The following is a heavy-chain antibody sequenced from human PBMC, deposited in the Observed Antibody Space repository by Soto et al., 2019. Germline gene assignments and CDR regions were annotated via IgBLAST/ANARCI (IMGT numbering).Heavy chain of an antibody. V-gene: IGHV1-8*01. Sequence: QVQLVQSGAEVKKPGASVKVSCKASGYTFTSYDINWVRQATGQGLEWMGWMNPNSGNTGYAQKFQGRVTMTRNTSISTAYMELSSLRSEDTAVYYCARRGIASSWYWVLYYYYMDVWGKGTTVTVSS. CDR3: ARRGIASSWYWVLYYYYMDV. J-gene: IGHJ6*03. CDR2: MNPNSGNT. CDR1: GYTFTSYD. D-gene: IGHD6-13*01.